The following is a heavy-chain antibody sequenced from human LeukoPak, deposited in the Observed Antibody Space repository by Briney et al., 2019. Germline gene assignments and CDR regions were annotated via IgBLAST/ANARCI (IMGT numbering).Heavy chain of an antibody. J-gene: IGHJ4*01. CDR3: AREGYDSSYYYYLDY. CDR2: IYYSGST. V-gene: IGHV4-31*03. CDR1: GGSISSGDYY. Sequence: PSQTLSLTCTVSGGSISSGDYYWSWTRQHPGKGLEWIGNIYYSGSTYYNPSLKSRVTISVDTSKSQFSLKLSSVTAADTAVYYCAREGYDSSYYYYLDYWGHGTLVTVSS. D-gene: IGHD3-22*01.